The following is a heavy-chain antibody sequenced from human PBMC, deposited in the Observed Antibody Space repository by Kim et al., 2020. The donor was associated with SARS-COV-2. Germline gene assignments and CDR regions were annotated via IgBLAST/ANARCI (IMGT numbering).Heavy chain of an antibody. J-gene: IGHJ6*02. CDR2: ISYDGSNK. CDR1: GFTFSSYA. V-gene: IGHV3-30*04. Sequence: GGSLRLSCAASGFTFSSYAMHWVLQAPGKGLEWVAVISYDGSNKYYADSVKGRFTISRDNSKNTLYLQMNSLRAEDTAVYYCARSRRGYCSGGSCYSPYYYGMDVGGQGTTVTVSS. D-gene: IGHD2-15*01. CDR3: ARSRRGYCSGGSCYSPYYYGMDV.